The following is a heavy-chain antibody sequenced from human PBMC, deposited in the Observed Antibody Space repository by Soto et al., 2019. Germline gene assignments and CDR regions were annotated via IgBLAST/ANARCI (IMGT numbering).Heavy chain of an antibody. D-gene: IGHD4-17*01. CDR2: IGTSSSYI. Sequence: GSLRLSCAASGFTFSSYTMNWVRQAPGRGLEWVSSIGTSSSYIYYADSVKGRFTISRDNAKNSLFLQMNSLRADDTAVYYCARDSVRDYLYYYYGMDVWGQGTTVTVSS. CDR3: ARDSVRDYLYYYYGMDV. V-gene: IGHV3-21*01. J-gene: IGHJ6*02. CDR1: GFTFSSYT.